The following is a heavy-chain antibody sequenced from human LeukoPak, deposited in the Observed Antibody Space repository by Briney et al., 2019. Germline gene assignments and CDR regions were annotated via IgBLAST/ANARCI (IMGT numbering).Heavy chain of an antibody. V-gene: IGHV3-7*01. J-gene: IGHJ3*02. Sequence: QPGGSLRLSCAASGFTFSSYWMSWVRQAPGKGLEWVANIKQDGSEKYYVDSVKGRFTISRDNAKNSLYLQMNSLRAEDTAVYYCARAAIYSRSPGTFDIWGQGTMVTVSS. CDR1: GFTFSSYW. CDR2: IKQDGSEK. D-gene: IGHD4/OR15-4a*01. CDR3: ARAAIYSRSPGTFDI.